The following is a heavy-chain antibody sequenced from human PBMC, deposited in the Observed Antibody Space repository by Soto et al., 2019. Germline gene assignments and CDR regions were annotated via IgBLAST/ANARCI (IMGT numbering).Heavy chain of an antibody. J-gene: IGHJ4*02. CDR2: IYYSGST. D-gene: IGHD1-7*01. CDR3: ARWGYNWNYSFDY. CDR1: GGSISSYY. Sequence: QVQLQESGPGLVKPSETLSLTCTVSGGSISSYYWSWIRQPPGKGLEWIGYIYYSGSTNYDPSLKSRVTISVDTSKNQFSLKLSSVTAADTAVYYCARWGYNWNYSFDYWGQGTLVTVSS. V-gene: IGHV4-59*01.